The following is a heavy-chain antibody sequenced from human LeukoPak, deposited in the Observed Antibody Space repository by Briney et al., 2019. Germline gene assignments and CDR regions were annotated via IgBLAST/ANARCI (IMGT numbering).Heavy chain of an antibody. Sequence: PGGSLRLSCAASGFTFSSYAMSWVRQAPGKGLEWVSGISGSGDTTYYADSVKGRFTISRDNSKKTLYLQMNNLRAEDTAVFYCATRLSGRSYWGQGTLVTVSS. J-gene: IGHJ4*02. D-gene: IGHD1-26*01. CDR1: GFTFSSYA. V-gene: IGHV3-23*01. CDR3: ATRLSGRSY. CDR2: ISGSGDTT.